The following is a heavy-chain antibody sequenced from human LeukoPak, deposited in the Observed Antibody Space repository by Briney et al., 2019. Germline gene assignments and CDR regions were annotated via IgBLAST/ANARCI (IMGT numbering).Heavy chain of an antibody. D-gene: IGHD6-13*01. J-gene: IGHJ4*02. Sequence: GGSLRLSCAASGFTFSDYYMSWIRQAPGKGLKWVSYISSSRSYTNYADSVKGRFTISRDNAKNSLYLQMNSLRAEDTAVYYCARDIAAAGKDYWGQGTLVTVSS. CDR1: GFTFSDYY. V-gene: IGHV3-11*06. CDR2: ISSSRSYT. CDR3: ARDIAAAGKDY.